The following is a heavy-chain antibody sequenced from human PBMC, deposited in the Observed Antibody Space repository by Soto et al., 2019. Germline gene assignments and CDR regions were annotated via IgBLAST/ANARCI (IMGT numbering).Heavy chain of an antibody. CDR1: GGYITSGGYY. J-gene: IGHJ5*02. V-gene: IGHV4-31*03. Sequence: QVQLQESGPGLVKPSQTLSLTCTVSGGYITSGGYYWSLIRQHQVKGLEWIGYIYYSGLTYYNPSLKSRVTISVDTSKNQVSLKLSSVSAAVTAVYYCARSVFPWGQGTLVTVS. CDR3: ARSVFP. CDR2: IYYSGLT.